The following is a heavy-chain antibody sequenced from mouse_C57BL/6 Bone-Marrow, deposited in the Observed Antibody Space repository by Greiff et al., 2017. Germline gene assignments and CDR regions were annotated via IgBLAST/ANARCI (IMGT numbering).Heavy chain of an antibody. V-gene: IGHV1-76*01. Sequence: QVQLQQSGAELVRPGASVKLSCKASGYTFTDYYINWVKQRPGQGLEWISRIYPGSGNTYYNEKFKGKATLTAEKSSSTAYMQISSLTSEDSAVYFCARGLSRWGQGTALTVSS. J-gene: IGHJ2*01. CDR3: ARGLSR. D-gene: IGHD3-3*01. CDR1: GYTFTDYY. CDR2: IYPGSGNT.